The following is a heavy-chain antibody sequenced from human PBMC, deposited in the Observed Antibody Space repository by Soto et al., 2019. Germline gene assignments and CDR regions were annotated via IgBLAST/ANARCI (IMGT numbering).Heavy chain of an antibody. V-gene: IGHV1-46*01. Sequence: VQLVQSGAEVKKPGASVQVSCKTSGYSFSNYSMHWVRQVPGQGLEWMGKINPNGGSTSLAQQFKDAVNLTRDTSRNTVYMALSSLTSEDTAVYYGARDGVQLWPMYDFEYWGQGTLVTVSS. CDR2: INPNGGST. J-gene: IGHJ4*02. CDR3: ARDGVQLWPMYDFEY. CDR1: GYSFSNYS. D-gene: IGHD1-1*01.